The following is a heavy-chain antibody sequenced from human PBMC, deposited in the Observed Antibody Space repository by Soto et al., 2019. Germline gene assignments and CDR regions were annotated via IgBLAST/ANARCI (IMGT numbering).Heavy chain of an antibody. CDR3: AKHPSAYYYDSSGYSPDV. J-gene: IGHJ6*02. CDR1: GFTFSSYA. CDR2: ISGSGGST. D-gene: IGHD3-22*01. V-gene: IGHV3-23*01. Sequence: GGSLRLSCAASGFTFSSYAMSWVRQAPGKGLEWVSAISGSGGSTYYADSVKGRFTISRDNSKSTLYLQMNSLRAEDTAVYYCAKHPSAYYYDSSGYSPDVWGQGTTVTVSS.